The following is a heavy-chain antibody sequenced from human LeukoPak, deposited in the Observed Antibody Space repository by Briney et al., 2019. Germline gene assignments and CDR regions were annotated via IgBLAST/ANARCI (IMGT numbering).Heavy chain of an antibody. D-gene: IGHD1-1*01. Sequence: GASVKVSCKASGYTSTSYYMHWVRQAPGQGLEWMGIINPRDGFTIYAQKFQDRLIMTSDTSTSTFYMDLSSLRSEDTALYYCARRWGTTGAYDYWGPGTLVTVSS. J-gene: IGHJ4*02. CDR1: GYTSTSYY. V-gene: IGHV1-46*01. CDR2: INPRDGFT. CDR3: ARRWGTTGAYDY.